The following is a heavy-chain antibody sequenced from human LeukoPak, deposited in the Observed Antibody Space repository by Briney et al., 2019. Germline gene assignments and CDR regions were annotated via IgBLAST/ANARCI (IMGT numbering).Heavy chain of an antibody. D-gene: IGHD3-10*01. CDR2: ISRDGSTE. Sequence: GGSLILSCVGTGFSFNNYPMNWVRQAPGKGLEWVSHISRDGSTESTVDAPRGRFATSRDNAKNTVFLLIISLRVEDTAVYYCARDSVDGPFVISLDLWGQGALVTVSS. J-gene: IGHJ4*02. CDR1: GFSFNNYP. V-gene: IGHV3-48*03. CDR3: ARDSVDGPFVISLDL.